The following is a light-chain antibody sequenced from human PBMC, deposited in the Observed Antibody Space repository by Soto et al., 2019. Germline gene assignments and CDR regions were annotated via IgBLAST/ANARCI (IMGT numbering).Light chain of an antibody. CDR2: EVS. V-gene: IGLV2-14*01. J-gene: IGLJ2*01. CDR1: SSDVGGYNY. Sequence: QSVLTQPPSASGSPGQSVTISCAGTSSDVGGYNYVSWYQQHPGKAPKLMIYEVSNRPSGVSNRFSGSKSDNTASLTISGLQAEDEADYYCSSYTSSTTLVVFGGGTQLTVL. CDR3: SSYTSSTTLVV.